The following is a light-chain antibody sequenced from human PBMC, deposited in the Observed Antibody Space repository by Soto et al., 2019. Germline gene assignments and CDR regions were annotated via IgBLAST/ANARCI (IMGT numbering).Light chain of an antibody. CDR1: QSVYRK. V-gene: IGKV3-11*01. Sequence: TQSPATLFVSPGERVPLSCRASQSVYRKLAWYQQKPGQAPRLLVDAATNRATGIPDRVSGRGSGTDFTLTISSLEPEDFAVYYRQQRSNWPPSTFGQGTRLEIK. CDR2: AAT. J-gene: IGKJ5*01. CDR3: QQRSNWPPST.